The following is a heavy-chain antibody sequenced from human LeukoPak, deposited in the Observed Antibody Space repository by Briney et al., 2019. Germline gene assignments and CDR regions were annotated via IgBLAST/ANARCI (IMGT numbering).Heavy chain of an antibody. CDR3: ARVYCSSTSCYLGAFDI. Sequence: GGSLRLSCAASGFTFSSYGMHWVRQAPGKGLEWVAVISYDGSNKYYADSVKGRFTISRDNSKNTLYLQMNSLRAEDTAVYYCARVYCSSTSCYLGAFDIWGQGTMVTVSS. CDR2: ISYDGSNK. CDR1: GFTFSSYG. J-gene: IGHJ3*02. D-gene: IGHD2-2*01. V-gene: IGHV3-30*03.